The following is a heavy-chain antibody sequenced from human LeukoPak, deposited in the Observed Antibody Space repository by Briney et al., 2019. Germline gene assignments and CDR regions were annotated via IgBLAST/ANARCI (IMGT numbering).Heavy chain of an antibody. V-gene: IGHV3-64D*06. CDR2: ISGSGNGFSI. Sequence: GGPLRLSCSASGFVFSIYTMYWVRQTPGKGPEYVSTISGSGNGFSIYYADSVKGRFTISRDDSKSILYLQMNGLRSEDTAVYYCVKDFGRVRGTPDSWGQGTLVTVSS. J-gene: IGHJ4*02. CDR1: GFVFSIYT. D-gene: IGHD3-16*01. CDR3: VKDFGRVRGTPDS.